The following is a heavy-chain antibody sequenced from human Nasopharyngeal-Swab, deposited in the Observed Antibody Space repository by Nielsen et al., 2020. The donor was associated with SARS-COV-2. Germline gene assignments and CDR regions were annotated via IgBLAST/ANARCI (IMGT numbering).Heavy chain of an antibody. D-gene: IGHD3-9*01. CDR1: GFTFSSYW. V-gene: IGHV3-7*01. CDR3: ARLDILTGYYRPYNYYGIDV. CDR2: IQQDGSVK. Sequence: GESLKISCAASGFTFSSYWLTWVRQAPGKGLEWVANIQQDGSVKHYVDSVKGRFTISRDTAKKSLYLQMNSLRAEDTAVYYCARLDILTGYYRPYNYYGIDVWGQGTTVTVSS. J-gene: IGHJ6*02.